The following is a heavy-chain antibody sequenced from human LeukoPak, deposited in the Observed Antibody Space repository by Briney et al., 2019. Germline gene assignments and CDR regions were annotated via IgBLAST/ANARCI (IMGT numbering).Heavy chain of an antibody. J-gene: IGHJ4*02. CDR2: IDRDGSRI. Sequence: GGSLRLSCAASGFTFSSYSMYWLRQAPGKGLVWVSRIDRDGSRINYADSVKGRFTISRDNGKNTLFLQMNSLRAEDAAVYYCVRGNDYGGPHYWGQGTLVTVSS. D-gene: IGHD4-23*01. V-gene: IGHV3-74*01. CDR1: GFTFSSYS. CDR3: VRGNDYGGPHY.